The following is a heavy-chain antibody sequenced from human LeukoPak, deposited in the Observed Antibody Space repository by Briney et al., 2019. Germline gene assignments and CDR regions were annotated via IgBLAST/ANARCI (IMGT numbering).Heavy chain of an antibody. V-gene: IGHV4-34*01. Sequence: SGTLSLTCAVYGGSFSGYYWSWIRQPPGKGLEWIGEINHSGITNYNPSLKSRVTISVDTSKNQFSLKLSSVTAADTAVYYCAREYSSSIGAFDIWGQGTMVTVSS. CDR2: INHSGIT. CDR3: AREYSSSIGAFDI. CDR1: GGSFSGYY. D-gene: IGHD6-6*01. J-gene: IGHJ3*02.